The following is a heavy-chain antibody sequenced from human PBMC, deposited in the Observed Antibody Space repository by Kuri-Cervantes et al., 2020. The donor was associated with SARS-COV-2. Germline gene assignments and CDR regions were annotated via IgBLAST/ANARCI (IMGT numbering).Heavy chain of an antibody. Sequence: SLKISCAASGFTFSSYGMQWVRQAPGKGLVWVAVISYDGSNKYYADSVKGRFTISRDNSKNTLYLQMNSLRAEDTAVYYCARLAVAAPEGRFDPWGQGTLVTVSS. CDR1: GFTFSSYG. CDR3: ARLAVAAPEGRFDP. D-gene: IGHD6-19*01. J-gene: IGHJ5*02. CDR2: ISYDGSNK. V-gene: IGHV3-30*03.